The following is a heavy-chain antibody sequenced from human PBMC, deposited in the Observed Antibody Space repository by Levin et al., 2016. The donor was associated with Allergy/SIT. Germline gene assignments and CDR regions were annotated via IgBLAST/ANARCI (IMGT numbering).Heavy chain of an antibody. Sequence: WIRQPPGKGLEWVSGISWNSGSIGYADSVKGRFTISRDNAKNALYLQMNSLRAEDTALYYCAKETAGNYGMDVWGQGTTVTVSS. V-gene: IGHV3-9*01. CDR2: ISWNSGSI. D-gene: IGHD5-18*01. J-gene: IGHJ6*02. CDR3: AKETAGNYGMDV.